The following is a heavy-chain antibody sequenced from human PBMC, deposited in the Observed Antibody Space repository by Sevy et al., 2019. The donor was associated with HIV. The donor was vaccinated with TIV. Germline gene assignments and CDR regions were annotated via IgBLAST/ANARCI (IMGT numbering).Heavy chain of an antibody. Sequence: GGSLRLSCAASGFTFSNAWMSWVRQAPGKGLEWVGRIKSKTDGGTTDYAAPVKGRFTISRDDSKNKRYLQMNSLKTEETAVYYCITDKLGPYYDVWSGYGYYFDYWGQGTLVTVSS. D-gene: IGHD3-3*01. CDR1: GFTFSNAW. V-gene: IGHV3-15*01. CDR2: IKSKTDGGTT. J-gene: IGHJ4*02. CDR3: ITDKLGPYYDVWSGYGYYFDY.